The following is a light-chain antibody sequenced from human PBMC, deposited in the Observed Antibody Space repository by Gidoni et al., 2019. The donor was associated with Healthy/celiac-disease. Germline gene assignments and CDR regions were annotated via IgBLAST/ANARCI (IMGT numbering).Light chain of an antibody. V-gene: IGKV1-39*01. Sequence: DIQMTQSPSSLSASVGDRVTITCRASQSISSYLNWYQQKPGKAPKLLIYAASSLPSGVPSRFSGSGSGTDFTLTSSSLQPEDFATYYCQQSYSTPYTFGQGTKLEIK. CDR2: AAS. J-gene: IGKJ2*01. CDR1: QSISSY. CDR3: QQSYSTPYT.